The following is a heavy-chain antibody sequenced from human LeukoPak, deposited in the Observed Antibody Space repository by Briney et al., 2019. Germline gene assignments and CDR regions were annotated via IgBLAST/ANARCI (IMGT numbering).Heavy chain of an antibody. J-gene: IGHJ3*02. D-gene: IGHD2-15*01. V-gene: IGHV4-30-4*08. CDR3: GSDQRQIGAFDI. CDR1: GGSISSGDYY. CDR2: IYYSGST. Sequence: SETLSLTCTVSGGSISSGDYYWSWTRQPPGKGLEWIGYIYYSGSTYYNPSLKSRVTISVDTSKNQFSLKLSSVTAADTAVYYCGSDQRQIGAFDIWGQGTMVTVSS.